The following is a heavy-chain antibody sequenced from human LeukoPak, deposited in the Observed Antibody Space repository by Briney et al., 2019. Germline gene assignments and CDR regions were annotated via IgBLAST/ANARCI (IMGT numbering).Heavy chain of an antibody. J-gene: IGHJ4*02. D-gene: IGHD2-8*01. CDR3: ARRVFATGSTPFDY. CDR1: GYSFTSYW. V-gene: IGHV5-51*01. CDR2: IYPGDSDT. Sequence: GESLKISRKGSGYSFTSYWIGWVRQMPGKGLGWMGIIYPGDSDTRYSPSFQGQVTISADKSISTAYLQWSSLKASDTAMYYCARRVFATGSTPFDYWGQGTLVTVSS.